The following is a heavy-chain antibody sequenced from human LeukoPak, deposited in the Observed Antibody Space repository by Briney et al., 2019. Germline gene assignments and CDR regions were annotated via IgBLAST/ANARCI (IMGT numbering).Heavy chain of an antibody. CDR2: IKQDGSEK. D-gene: IGHD3-10*01. CDR3: ARAAPLYGSGSGYYYGMDV. CDR1: GFTFSSYW. V-gene: IGHV3-7*01. J-gene: IGHJ6*02. Sequence: RGSLRLSCAASGFTFSSYWMSWVRQAPGKGLEWVANIKQDGSEKYYVDSVKGRFTISRENAKNSLYLQMNSLRAGDTAVYYCARAAPLYGSGSGYYYGMDVWGQGTTVTVSS.